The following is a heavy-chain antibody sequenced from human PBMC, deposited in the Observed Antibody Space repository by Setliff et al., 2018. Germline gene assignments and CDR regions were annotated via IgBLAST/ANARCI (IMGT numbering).Heavy chain of an antibody. CDR2: INHSGSS. V-gene: IGHV4-34*01. Sequence: NPSETLSLTCAVYGGSFRGFYWTWVRQPTGKGLEWIGEINHSGSSVYNPSLESRVSISVDTSKNQISLNLNSVTVADTAVYYCARQIRPGIALTGGLDYWGQGALVTVSS. CDR3: ARQIRPGIALTGGLDY. D-gene: IGHD2-8*02. J-gene: IGHJ4*02. CDR1: GGSFRGFY.